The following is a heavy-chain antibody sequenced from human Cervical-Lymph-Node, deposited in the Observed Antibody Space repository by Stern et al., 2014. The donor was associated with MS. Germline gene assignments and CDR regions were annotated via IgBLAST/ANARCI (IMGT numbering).Heavy chain of an antibody. D-gene: IGHD1-1*01. V-gene: IGHV3-53*01. CDR2: ITNVGST. CDR1: GFTVSRDY. CDR3: ARDTSSPERSDW. Sequence: EVQLVESGGGVIQPGGSLRLSCTASGFTVSRDYMTWVRQAPGTGLEWFSLITNVGSTFYTDSVKVRFTISRDDSKNTVYLHMTSLRAEDTAMYYCARDTSSPERSDWWGQGTLVTVSS. J-gene: IGHJ4*02.